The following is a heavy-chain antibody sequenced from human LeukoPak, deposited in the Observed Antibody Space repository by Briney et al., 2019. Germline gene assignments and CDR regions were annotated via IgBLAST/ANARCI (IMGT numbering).Heavy chain of an antibody. CDR2: IYYSGST. J-gene: IGHJ4*02. CDR1: GGSISSYY. D-gene: IGHD3-10*01. CDR3: ARDRRPGLLWFGELAY. Sequence: SETLSLTCTVSGGSISSYYWSWIRQHPGKGLEWIGYIYYSGSTYYNPSLKSRVTISVDTSKNQFSLKLSSVTAADTAVYYCARDRRPGLLWFGELAYWGQGTLVTVSS. V-gene: IGHV4-59*06.